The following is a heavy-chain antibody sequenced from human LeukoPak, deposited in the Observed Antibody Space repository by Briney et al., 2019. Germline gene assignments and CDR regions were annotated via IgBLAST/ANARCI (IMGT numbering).Heavy chain of an antibody. J-gene: IGHJ4*02. Sequence: KIGESLKISCKGSGYSFTSYWISWVRQMPGKGLEWMGRIDPSDSYTNYSPSFQGQVTISADKSISTAYLQWSSLKASDTAMYYCARHAPFPYYDFWSSLSSADYYFDYWGQGTLVTVSS. V-gene: IGHV5-10-1*04. D-gene: IGHD3-3*01. CDR1: GYSFTSYW. CDR3: ARHAPFPYYDFWSSLSSADYYFDY. CDR2: IDPSDSYT.